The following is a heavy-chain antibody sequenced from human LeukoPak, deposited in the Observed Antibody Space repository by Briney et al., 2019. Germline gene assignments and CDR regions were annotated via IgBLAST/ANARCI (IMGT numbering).Heavy chain of an antibody. CDR1: GFTFTDHY. Sequence: ASVKVSCKSSGFTFTDHYIHWVRQGPGRGLEWMGYIGPHSTFTSSPQEFQGRVTMTRDASMSTAYMGLTRLTSDDTAVYYCVREGEGPLSKDFDYWGQGTLVTVSS. CDR2: IGPHSTFT. V-gene: IGHV1-2*02. J-gene: IGHJ4*02. D-gene: IGHD2/OR15-2a*01. CDR3: VREGEGPLSKDFDY.